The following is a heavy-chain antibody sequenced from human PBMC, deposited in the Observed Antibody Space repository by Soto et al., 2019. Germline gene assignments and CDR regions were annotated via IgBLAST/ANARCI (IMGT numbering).Heavy chain of an antibody. CDR2: IIPIFGTA. CDR1: GGTFSSYA. J-gene: IGHJ6*02. D-gene: IGHD2-15*01. Sequence: QVQLVQSGAEVKKPGSSVKVSCKASGGTFSSYAISWVRQAPGHRLEWMGGIIPIFGTANYAQKFQGRVTITADESTSTAYRERSSLRSEDTAVYYCARFDHQNPIDYCIDVWGQGSTVTVSS. V-gene: IGHV1-69*01. CDR3: ARFDHQNPIDYCIDV.